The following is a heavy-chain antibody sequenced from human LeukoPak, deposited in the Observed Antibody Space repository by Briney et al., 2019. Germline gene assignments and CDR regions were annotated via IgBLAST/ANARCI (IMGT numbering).Heavy chain of an antibody. D-gene: IGHD3-9*01. CDR2: ISGRDDST. CDR3: AKWGDYDVLTGYYDSDY. V-gene: IGHV3-23*01. CDR1: GFSFSNYA. Sequence: PGGSLRLSCAASGFSFSNYAMSWVRQVPGKGLEWVSAISGRDDSTYYADSVKGRFTISRDTSKNTLYLQMNSLRAEDTAVYYCAKWGDYDVLTGYYDSDYGGQGTLVTVSS. J-gene: IGHJ4*02.